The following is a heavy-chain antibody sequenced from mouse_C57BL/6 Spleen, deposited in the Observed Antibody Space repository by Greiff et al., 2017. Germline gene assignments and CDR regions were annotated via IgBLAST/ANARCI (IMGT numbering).Heavy chain of an antibody. D-gene: IGHD1-1*01. CDR3: AREGVYYYGYFDY. Sequence: VQLQQSGAELVKPGASVKISCKASGYAFSSYWMNWVKQRPGKGLEWIGQLYPGDGDTNYNGKLKGKATLTADKSASTAFMQLSSLTSEYSAVYFCAREGVYYYGYFDYWGQGTTLTVSS. CDR1: GYAFSSYW. V-gene: IGHV1-80*01. J-gene: IGHJ2*01. CDR2: LYPGDGDT.